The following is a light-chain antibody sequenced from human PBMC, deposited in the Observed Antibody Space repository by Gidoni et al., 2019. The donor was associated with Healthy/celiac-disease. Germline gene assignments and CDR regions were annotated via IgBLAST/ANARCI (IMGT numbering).Light chain of an antibody. CDR2: GNS. CDR3: QSYDSSLSGVV. J-gene: IGLJ2*01. CDR1: SSNIGAGYD. Sequence: QSVLTHPPSVSGAPAQRVTISCTGSSSNIGAGYDVHWYQQLPGTAPKLLIYGNSNRPSGVPDRFSGSKSGTSASLAITGLQAEDEADYYCQSYDSSLSGVVFGGGTKLTVL. V-gene: IGLV1-40*01.